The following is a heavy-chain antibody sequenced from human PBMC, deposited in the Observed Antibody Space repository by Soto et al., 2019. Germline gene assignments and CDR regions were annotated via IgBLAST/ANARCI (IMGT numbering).Heavy chain of an antibody. CDR3: ARRSFEYSSSSDPGFFDY. Sequence: SETLSLTCTVSGGSISRSSYYWGWIRQPPGKGLEWIGTIYYSGSTFYNLSLKSRVTISVDTSKTQFSLKLSSVTAADTAVYYCARRSFEYSSSSDPGFFDYWGQGTPVTVSS. CDR1: GGSISRSSYY. V-gene: IGHV4-39*01. J-gene: IGHJ4*02. D-gene: IGHD6-6*01. CDR2: IYYSGST.